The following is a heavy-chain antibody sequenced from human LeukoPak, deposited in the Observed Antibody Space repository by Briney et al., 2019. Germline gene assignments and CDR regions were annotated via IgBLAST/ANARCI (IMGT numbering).Heavy chain of an antibody. J-gene: IGHJ4*02. Sequence: PGRSLRLSCAASGFTFDDYAVHWVRQAPGKGLEWVSGISWNSGSIGYADSVKGRFTISRDNAKNSLYLQMNSLRAEDTALYYCAKGLYDILTGYYAFDYWGQGTLVTVSS. V-gene: IGHV3-9*01. CDR1: GFTFDDYA. CDR3: AKGLYDILTGYYAFDY. D-gene: IGHD3-9*01. CDR2: ISWNSGSI.